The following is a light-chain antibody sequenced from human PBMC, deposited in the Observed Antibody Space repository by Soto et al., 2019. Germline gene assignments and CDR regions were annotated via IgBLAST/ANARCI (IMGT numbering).Light chain of an antibody. V-gene: IGKV3-20*01. CDR3: QHYGSSPRT. CDR2: GAS. Sequence: EIVLTQSPGTLSLSPGARATLSCRASQGVSGSYLAWYQQKPGQAPRLLIYGASSRATGIPNRFSGSESGTDFTLTIGRLEPEDFAVYYCQHYGSSPRTFGQGTKVEIK. CDR1: QGVSGSY. J-gene: IGKJ1*01.